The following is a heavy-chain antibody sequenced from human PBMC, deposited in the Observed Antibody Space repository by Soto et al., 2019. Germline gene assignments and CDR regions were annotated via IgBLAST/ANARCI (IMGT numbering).Heavy chain of an antibody. Sequence: GGSLGLASAACGESVDDYAMDGVRQAQGKGLEWVSGINWNSDSIGYADSVKGRFTISRDNAKNSLYLQMNSLRTEDTALYFCAKSLSSGWRYYFASWGLGTLVTVSP. CDR1: GESVDDYA. D-gene: IGHD6-19*01. CDR2: INWNSDSI. J-gene: IGHJ4*02. V-gene: IGHV3-9*01. CDR3: AKSLSSGWRYYFAS.